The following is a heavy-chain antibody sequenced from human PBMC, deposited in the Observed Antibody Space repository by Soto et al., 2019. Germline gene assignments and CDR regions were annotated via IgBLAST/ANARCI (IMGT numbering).Heavy chain of an antibody. CDR2: IYHSGST. CDR1: VGSISSGGYS. Sequence: SETLSLTFAVSVGSISSGGYSCIWIRQPPGKGLEWIGYIYHSGSTYYNPSLKSRVTISVDRSKNKFSLKLSSVTAADTAVYYWDTSEYSGYDLHYWGQGTPVTVS. J-gene: IGHJ4*02. D-gene: IGHD5-12*01. V-gene: IGHV4-30-2*01. CDR3: DTSEYSGYDLHY.